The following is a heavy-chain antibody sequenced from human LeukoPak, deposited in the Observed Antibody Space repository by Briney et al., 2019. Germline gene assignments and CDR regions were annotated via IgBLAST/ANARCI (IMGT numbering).Heavy chain of an antibody. CDR1: GFRFSSNS. J-gene: IGHJ6*03. V-gene: IGHV3-53*01. Sequence: GGSLRLSCAASGFRFSSNSMSWVRQAPGKGLEWVSVIYSGGTTYYADSVKGRFTISRDNSKNTLSLKMNSLRAEDTAVYYCARDGYGNNYMDVWGKGTTVTVSS. CDR3: ARDGYGNNYMDV. CDR2: IYSGGTT. D-gene: IGHD1/OR15-1a*01.